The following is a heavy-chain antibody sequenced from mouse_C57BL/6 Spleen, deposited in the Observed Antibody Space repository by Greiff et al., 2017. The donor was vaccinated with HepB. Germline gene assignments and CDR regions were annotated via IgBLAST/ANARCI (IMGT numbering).Heavy chain of an antibody. Sequence: QVQLQQSGAELVRPGASVKLSCKASGYTFTSYGISWVKQRTGQGLEWIGEIYPRSGNTYYNEKFKGKATLTADKSSSTAYMELRSLTSEDSAGYFCARSGAGTVWDFDYGGQDTTLTVSS. V-gene: IGHV1-81*01. J-gene: IGHJ2*01. CDR1: GYTFTSYG. D-gene: IGHD4-1*01. CDR3: ARSGAGTVWDFDY. CDR2: IYPRSGNT.